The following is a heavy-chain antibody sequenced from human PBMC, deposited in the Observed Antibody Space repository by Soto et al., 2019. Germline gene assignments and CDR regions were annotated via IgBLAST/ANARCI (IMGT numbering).Heavy chain of an antibody. J-gene: IGHJ6*02. D-gene: IGHD3-9*01. CDR2: IIPIFGTA. V-gene: IGHV1-69*13. CDR3: ARDHAGDSSPYDILTGYNYYGMDV. CDR1: GYTFTGYY. Sequence: ASVKVSCKASGYTFTGYYMHWVRQAPGQGLEWMGGIIPIFGTANYAQKFQGRVTITADESTSTAYMELSSLRSEDTAVYYCARDHAGDSSPYDILTGYNYYGMDVWGQGTTVTVSS.